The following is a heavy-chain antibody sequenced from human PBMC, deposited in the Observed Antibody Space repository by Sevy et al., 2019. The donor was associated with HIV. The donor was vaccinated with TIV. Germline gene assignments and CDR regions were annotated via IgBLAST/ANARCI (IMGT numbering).Heavy chain of an antibody. CDR1: GFTFSSYA. CDR3: AGLSHDSSGRGVAFDI. CDR2: ISYDGSNK. Sequence: GGSLRLSCAASGFTFSSYAMHWVRQAPGKGLEWVAVISYDGSNKYYADSVKGRFTISRDNSKNTLYLQMNSLRAEDTAVYYCAGLSHDSSGRGVAFDIWGQGTMVTVSS. J-gene: IGHJ3*02. V-gene: IGHV3-30-3*01. D-gene: IGHD3-22*01.